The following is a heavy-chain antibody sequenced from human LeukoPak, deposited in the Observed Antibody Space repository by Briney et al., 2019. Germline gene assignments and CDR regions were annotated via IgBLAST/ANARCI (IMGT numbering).Heavy chain of an antibody. Sequence: SETLSLTCSVSSDSISSYYWSWIRQPPGKGLEWIGYIHYSGSTSYNPSLKGRVTISGDTSKSQFSLKLITVTAADTAVYYCASIAVTGRAVDYWGQGTPVTVSS. CDR3: ASIAVTGRAVDY. CDR2: IHYSGST. CDR1: SDSISSYY. D-gene: IGHD6-19*01. J-gene: IGHJ4*02. V-gene: IGHV4-59*01.